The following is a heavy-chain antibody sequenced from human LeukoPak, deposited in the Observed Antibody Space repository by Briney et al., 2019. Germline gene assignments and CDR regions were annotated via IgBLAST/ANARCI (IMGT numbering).Heavy chain of an antibody. V-gene: IGHV3-7*01. CDR2: IKGDGSEK. Sequence: GGALRLSCVASGFTFSSYWMSWVRQAPGKGLEWVANIKGDGSEKYYVDSVKGRFTISRDNAKNSLDLQMNSLRAEDTAVYYCARLLGYCSGGSCYTTDDAFDIWGQGTMVTVSS. D-gene: IGHD2-15*01. J-gene: IGHJ3*02. CDR3: ARLLGYCSGGSCYTTDDAFDI. CDR1: GFTFSSYW.